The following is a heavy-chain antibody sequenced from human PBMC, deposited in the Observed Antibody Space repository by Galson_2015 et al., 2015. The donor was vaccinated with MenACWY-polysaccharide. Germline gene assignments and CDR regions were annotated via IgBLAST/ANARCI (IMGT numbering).Heavy chain of an antibody. J-gene: IGHJ2*01. CDR3: ARAIAVAGQRRDFDL. Sequence: TLSLTCTVSGGSISSYYWNWIRQPPGKGLEWVGYINYSGSTNHNPSLKSRVTMSVDTSKNQFSLNLTSVTDADTAVYYCARAIAVAGQRRDFDLWGRGTLVTVSS. CDR2: INYSGST. D-gene: IGHD6-19*01. CDR1: GGSISSYY. V-gene: IGHV4-59*01.